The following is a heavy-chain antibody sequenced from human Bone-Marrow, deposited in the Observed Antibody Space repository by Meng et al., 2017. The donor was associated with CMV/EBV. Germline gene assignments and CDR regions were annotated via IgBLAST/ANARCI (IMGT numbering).Heavy chain of an antibody. V-gene: IGHV1-46*01. CDR2: INPSGGST. CDR3: ARANYDFWSGYPDWFDP. J-gene: IGHJ5*02. Sequence: ASVKVSCKASGYTFTSYYMHWVRQAPGQGLEWMGIINPSGGSTSYAQKFQGRVTMTRDTSTSTVYMELSSLRSEDKAVYYCARANYDFWSGYPDWFDPWGQGTLVTVSS. CDR1: GYTFTSYY. D-gene: IGHD3-3*01.